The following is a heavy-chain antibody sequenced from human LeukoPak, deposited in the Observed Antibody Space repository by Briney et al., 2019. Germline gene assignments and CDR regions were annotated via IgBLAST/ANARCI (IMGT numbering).Heavy chain of an antibody. Sequence: GASVTVSCKASGYTFTSYDINWVRQATGQGLEWMGWMNPNSGNTGYAQKFQGRVTMTRNTSISTAYMELSSLRSEDTAVYYCARAFDYGDYYGMDVWGQGTTVTVSS. CDR2: MNPNSGNT. CDR1: GYTFTSYD. D-gene: IGHD4-17*01. J-gene: IGHJ6*02. V-gene: IGHV1-8*01. CDR3: ARAFDYGDYYGMDV.